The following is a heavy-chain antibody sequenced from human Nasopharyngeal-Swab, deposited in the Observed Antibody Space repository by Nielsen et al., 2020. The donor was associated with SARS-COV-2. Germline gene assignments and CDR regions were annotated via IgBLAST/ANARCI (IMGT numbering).Heavy chain of an antibody. Sequence: GESLKISCAASGFTFRTYSLTWVRQAPGKGLEWVSGISGSAGSGSTYYADSVKGRFTISRDNSKNTVYLQMNSLRAEDTAIYYCAKDGSDIVVVPAAMNYFDYWGQGTLVTVSS. CDR2: ISGSAGSGST. J-gene: IGHJ4*02. V-gene: IGHV3-23*01. D-gene: IGHD2-2*01. CDR3: AKDGSDIVVVPAAMNYFDY. CDR1: GFTFRTYS.